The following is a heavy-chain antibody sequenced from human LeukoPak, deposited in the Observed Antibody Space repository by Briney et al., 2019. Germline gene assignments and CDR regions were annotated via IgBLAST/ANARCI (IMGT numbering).Heavy chain of an antibody. D-gene: IGHD2-15*01. Sequence: GGSLRLSCAASGFTFSSYGMHWVRQAPGKGLEWVAVIWYDGSNKYYADSVKGRFTISRDNSKNTLYLQMNSLRAEDTAVYYCARGRCSGGSCYSAYYYYGMDVWGQGTTVTVSS. CDR2: IWYDGSNK. CDR3: ARGRCSGGSCYSAYYYYGMDV. CDR1: GFTFSSYG. V-gene: IGHV3-33*01. J-gene: IGHJ6*02.